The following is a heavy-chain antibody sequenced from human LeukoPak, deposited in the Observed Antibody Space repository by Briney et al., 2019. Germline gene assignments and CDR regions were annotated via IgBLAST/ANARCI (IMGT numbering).Heavy chain of an antibody. CDR1: GFSFSRYG. Sequence: GGSLRLSCAASGFSFSRYGMHWVRQAPGKGLEWVAVIWYDGSTEYYADSVRGRLTISRDNSKNTLYLQMNSLRAEDTAVYYCAKVKVVDAIQVGFFDYWGQGALVTVSS. J-gene: IGHJ4*02. CDR3: AKVKVVDAIQVGFFDY. CDR2: IWYDGSTE. D-gene: IGHD2-15*01. V-gene: IGHV3-33*06.